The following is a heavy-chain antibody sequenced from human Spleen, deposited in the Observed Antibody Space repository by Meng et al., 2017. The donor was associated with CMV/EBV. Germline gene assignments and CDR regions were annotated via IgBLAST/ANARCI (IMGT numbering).Heavy chain of an antibody. CDR3: AKDKAAARSDHNYYYYGMDV. V-gene: IGHV3-66*02. Sequence: GGSLRLSCAASGFSAETHYMSWVRQAPGKGLEWVADIYSAGNTYYADSVKGRFTISRDNSKNTLSLEMNSLRAEDTAVYYCAKDKAAARSDHNYYYYGMDVWGQGTTVTVSS. J-gene: IGHJ6*02. CDR2: IYSAGNT. CDR1: GFSAETHY. D-gene: IGHD6-6*01.